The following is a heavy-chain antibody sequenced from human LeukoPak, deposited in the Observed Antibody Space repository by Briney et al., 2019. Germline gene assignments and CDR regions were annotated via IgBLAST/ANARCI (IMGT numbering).Heavy chain of an antibody. CDR2: INWNGGST. D-gene: IGHD3-16*02. Sequence: GGSLRLSCAASGFTFDDYGMSWVRQAPGKGLEWVSGINWNGGSTGYADSVKGRFTISRDNAKNSLYLQMNSLRAEDTALYYCARGYHDYVWGSYRYTVADAFDIWGQGTMVTVSS. CDR1: GFTFDDYG. CDR3: ARGYHDYVWGSYRYTVADAFDI. J-gene: IGHJ3*02. V-gene: IGHV3-20*04.